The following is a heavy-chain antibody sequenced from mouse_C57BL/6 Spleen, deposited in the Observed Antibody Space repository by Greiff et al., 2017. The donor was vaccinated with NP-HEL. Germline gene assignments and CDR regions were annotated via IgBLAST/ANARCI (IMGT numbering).Heavy chain of an antibody. CDR3: ARDGGLRYFDY. D-gene: IGHD2-4*01. J-gene: IGHJ2*01. Sequence: EVQGVESGGGLVKPGGSLKLSCAASGFTFSSYAMSWVRQTPEQRLEWVATISAGGSYTYYPDNVKGRCTISRDNAKNNLYLQMSHLKSEDTAMYYCARDGGLRYFDYWGQGTTLTVSS. CDR1: GFTFSSYA. CDR2: ISAGGSYT. V-gene: IGHV5-4*01.